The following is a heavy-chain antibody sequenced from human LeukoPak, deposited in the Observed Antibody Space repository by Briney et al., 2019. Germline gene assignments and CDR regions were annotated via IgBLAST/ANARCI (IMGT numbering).Heavy chain of an antibody. J-gene: IGHJ4*02. CDR2: ISYDGSNK. D-gene: IGHD3-22*01. Sequence: PGGSLRLSCAASGFTFSSYGMHWVRQAPGKGLEWVAVISYDGSNKYYADSVKGRFTISRDNSKNTLYLQMNSLRAEDTAVYYCAKDGPGAYYDISSYFDYWGQGTLVTVSS. V-gene: IGHV3-30*18. CDR3: AKDGPGAYYDISSYFDY. CDR1: GFTFSSYG.